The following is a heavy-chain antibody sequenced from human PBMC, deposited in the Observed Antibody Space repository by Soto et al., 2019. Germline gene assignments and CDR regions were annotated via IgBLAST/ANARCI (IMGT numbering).Heavy chain of an antibody. D-gene: IGHD2-2*01. V-gene: IGHV4-30-2*01. J-gene: IGHJ4*02. CDR1: GGSISSGGFS. CDR3: ASRVSYYFDY. CDR2: IYHSGST. Sequence: QLQLQESGSRLVKASQTLSLTCAVSGGSISSGGFSCNWIRQPPRKGLEWIGYIYHSGSTYFNPSHKHRVTMSVDRSTHQFSLKLSSVTAAETSVYYCASRVSYYFDYWGQGPPVTVSS.